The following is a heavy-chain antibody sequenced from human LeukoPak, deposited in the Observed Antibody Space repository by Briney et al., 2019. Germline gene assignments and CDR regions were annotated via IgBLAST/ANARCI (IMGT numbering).Heavy chain of an antibody. Sequence: PGGSLRLSCAASRVTFSNYWMHWVRQAPGKGLVWVSRINSVGSSTSYADSVGGRFTISRDNARNTLYLQMNSLRAEDTAVYYCASHGDYDAFDIWGQGTMVTVSS. V-gene: IGHV3-74*01. J-gene: IGHJ3*02. CDR2: INSVGSST. CDR1: RVTFSNYW. CDR3: ASHGDYDAFDI. D-gene: IGHD4-17*01.